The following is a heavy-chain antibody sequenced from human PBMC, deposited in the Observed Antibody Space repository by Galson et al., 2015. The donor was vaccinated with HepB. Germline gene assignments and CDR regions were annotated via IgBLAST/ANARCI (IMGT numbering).Heavy chain of an antibody. D-gene: IGHD4-11*01. V-gene: IGHV3-49*03. CDR3: ARAPIYSNRGYYSDY. J-gene: IGHJ4*02. Sequence: SLRLSCAASGFIFNDDALSWFCQSPGKGLEWVGFMRSLAYGGTREYAASVKGRFTISRDDSKSITYLQMNSLKPEDTAVYYCARAPIYSNRGYYSDYWGQGTLVTVSS. CDR1: GFIFNDDA. CDR2: MRSLAYGGTR.